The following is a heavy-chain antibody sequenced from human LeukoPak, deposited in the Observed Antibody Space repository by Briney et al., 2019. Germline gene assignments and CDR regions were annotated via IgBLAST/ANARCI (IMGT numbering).Heavy chain of an antibody. V-gene: IGHV3-43D*03. J-gene: IGHJ5*02. CDR3: AKDMAPSITMAFKFDP. Sequence: GGSLRLSCAASGFTFDDYAMHWVRQAPGKGLEWVSLISWDGGSTYYADSVKGRFTISRDNSKNSLYLQMNSLRAEDTALYYCAKDMAPSITMAFKFDPWGQGTLVTVSS. CDR1: GFTFDDYA. D-gene: IGHD3-10*01. CDR2: ISWDGGST.